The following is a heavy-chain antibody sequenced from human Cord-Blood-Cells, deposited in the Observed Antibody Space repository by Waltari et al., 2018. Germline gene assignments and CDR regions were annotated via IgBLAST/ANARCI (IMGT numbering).Heavy chain of an antibody. CDR1: GGSIRSSS. J-gene: IGHJ5*02. CDR3: ARDLGRIAARHGWFDP. V-gene: IGHV4-4*07. CDR2: IYTSWST. D-gene: IGHD6-6*01. Sequence: QVQLQESGPGLVKPSATLSLTCTVPGGSIRSSSWSWIRPPAGQGLEWIGRIYTSWSTNYNPSLKSRVTMSVDTSKNQFSLKLSSVTAADTAVYYCARDLGRIAARHGWFDPWGQGTLVTVSS.